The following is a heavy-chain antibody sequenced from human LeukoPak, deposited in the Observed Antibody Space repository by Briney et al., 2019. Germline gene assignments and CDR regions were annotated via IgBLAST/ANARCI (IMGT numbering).Heavy chain of an antibody. Sequence: GGSLRLSCAASGFTFSSYWMTWVRQAPGKGLEWVANIKQDGSEKYYVDSVKGRFTISRDNAKNSLDLQMNSLRDEDTAVYYCARVQTAASDYWGQGTLVTVSS. CDR1: GFTFSSYW. V-gene: IGHV3-7*01. CDR3: ARVQTAASDY. J-gene: IGHJ4*02. D-gene: IGHD6-13*01. CDR2: IKQDGSEK.